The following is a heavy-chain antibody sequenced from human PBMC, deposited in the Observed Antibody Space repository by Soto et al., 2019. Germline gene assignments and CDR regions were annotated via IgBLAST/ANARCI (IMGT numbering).Heavy chain of an antibody. CDR3: AKRPTLGMDV. V-gene: IGHV3-30*18. Sequence: GGSLRLSCAASGFTFSSYGMHWVRQAPGKELEWVAVISYDGSNKYYADSVKGRFTISRDNSKNTLYLQMNSLRAEDTAVYYCAKRPTLGMDVWGQGTTVTVSS. CDR2: ISYDGSNK. CDR1: GFTFSSYG. J-gene: IGHJ6*02.